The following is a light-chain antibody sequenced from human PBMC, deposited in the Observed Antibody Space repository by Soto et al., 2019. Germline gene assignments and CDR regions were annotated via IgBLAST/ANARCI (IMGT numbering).Light chain of an antibody. CDR2: AAS. CDR1: QSISSW. J-gene: IGKJ1*01. CDR3: QQYNSYWWT. V-gene: IGKV1-5*01. Sequence: IHNTKSPSTLSASGLDICSVTCRASQSISSWLAWYQQKPVKAPKLLIYAASSFQSGVPSRFSGIGSGTYFTLTISSLQPDDFATYYFQQYNSYWWTFGQGTKVDIK.